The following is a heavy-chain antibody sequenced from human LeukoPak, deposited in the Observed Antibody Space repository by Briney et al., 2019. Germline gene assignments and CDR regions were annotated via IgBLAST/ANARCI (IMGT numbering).Heavy chain of an antibody. CDR3: ARAIPALGXXXDI. CDR1: GFTFSSYS. V-gene: IGHV3-21*01. Sequence: GGSLRLSCAASGFTFSSYSMNWVRQAPGKGLEWVSSISSSSSYIYYADSVKGRFTISRDNAKNSLYLQMNSLRAEDTAVYYCARAIPALGXXXDIWGQGXMVTVSS. J-gene: IGHJ3*02. CDR2: ISSSSSYI.